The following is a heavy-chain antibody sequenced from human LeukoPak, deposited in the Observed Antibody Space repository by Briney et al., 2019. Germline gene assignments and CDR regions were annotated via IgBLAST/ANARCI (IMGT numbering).Heavy chain of an antibody. CDR2: IYYSGST. V-gene: IGHV4-59*01. J-gene: IGHJ2*01. CDR1: GGSISSYY. CDR3: ARGGPGQLYWYFDL. Sequence: SETLSLTCTVSGGSISSYYWSWIRQPPGKGLEWIGYIYYSGSTNYNPSLKSRVTISVDTSKNQFSLNLSSVTAADTAVYYCARGGPGQLYWYFDLWGRGTLVTVSS. D-gene: IGHD6-13*01.